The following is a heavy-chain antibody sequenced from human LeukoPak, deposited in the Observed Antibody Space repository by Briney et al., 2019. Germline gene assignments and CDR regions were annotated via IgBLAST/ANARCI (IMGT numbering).Heavy chain of an antibody. CDR1: GFTFSSYA. CDR2: ISGSGGST. Sequence: GGSLRLSCAASGFTFSSYAMSWVRQASGKGLEWVSAISGSGGSTYYADSVKGRFTISRDNSKNTLYLQMNSLRAEDTAVYYCAKGRSYDFWSGYHTLDYWGQGTLVTVSS. D-gene: IGHD3-3*01. J-gene: IGHJ4*02. CDR3: AKGRSYDFWSGYHTLDY. V-gene: IGHV3-23*01.